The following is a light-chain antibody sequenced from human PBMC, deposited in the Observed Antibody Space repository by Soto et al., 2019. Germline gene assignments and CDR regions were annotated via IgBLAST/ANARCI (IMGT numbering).Light chain of an antibody. J-gene: IGLJ3*02. CDR3: GTWDSSLSACV. Sequence: QSVLTQPPSVSAAPGQKVTISCSGSSSNIGSNYVSWYQLLPGTAPKLLIYDNNKRPSGIPDRFSGSKSGTSATLGITGLQTGDEADYYCGTWDSSLSACVFGGGTKLTVL. CDR1: SSNIGSNY. V-gene: IGLV1-51*01. CDR2: DNN.